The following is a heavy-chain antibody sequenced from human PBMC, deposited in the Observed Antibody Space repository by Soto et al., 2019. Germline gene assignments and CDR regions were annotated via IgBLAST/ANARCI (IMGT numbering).Heavy chain of an antibody. CDR2: ISGSGGST. Sequence: GGSLRLSCAASGFTFSSYAMSWVRQAPGKGLEWVSAISGSGGSTYYADSVKGRFTISRDNSKNTLYLQMNSLRAEDTAVYYCAKGPTFSIAAADHFDYWGQGTLVTVSS. D-gene: IGHD6-13*01. V-gene: IGHV3-23*01. CDR3: AKGPTFSIAAADHFDY. CDR1: GFTFSSYA. J-gene: IGHJ4*02.